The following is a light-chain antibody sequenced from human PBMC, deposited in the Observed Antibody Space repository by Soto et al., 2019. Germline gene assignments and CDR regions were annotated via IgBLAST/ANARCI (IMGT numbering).Light chain of an antibody. Sequence: DIPLTQSPSSLSASVGDRVTITCQASQAISNHLNWYQQKPGKAPNLLIYDASDLETGVPSRFCGGGSGTFFSFTSNSLQPEDIATYYCQKHDGVPLFGPGTKVDIK. V-gene: IGKV1-33*01. J-gene: IGKJ3*01. CDR3: QKHDGVPL. CDR1: QAISNH. CDR2: DAS.